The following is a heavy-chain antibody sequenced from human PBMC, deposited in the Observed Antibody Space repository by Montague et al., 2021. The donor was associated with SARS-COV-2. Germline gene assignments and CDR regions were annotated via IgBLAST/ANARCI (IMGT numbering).Heavy chain of an antibody. CDR2: VDYSGNT. J-gene: IGHJ4*02. Sequence: SETLSLTCTVTGGPISGSSDYWGWIRQSPGKGLEWIASVDYSGNTYYXPSLKSRLTISVDTSKNQVSLKLNSVTAADTALYYCARRKYSYGWGDWGQGTLVTVSS. V-gene: IGHV4-39*01. D-gene: IGHD5-18*01. CDR1: GGPISGSSDY. CDR3: ARRKYSYGWGD.